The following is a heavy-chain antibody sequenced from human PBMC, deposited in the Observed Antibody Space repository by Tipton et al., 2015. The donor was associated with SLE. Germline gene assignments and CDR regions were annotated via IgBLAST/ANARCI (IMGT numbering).Heavy chain of an antibody. J-gene: IGHJ6*03. CDR1: GGSISSSSYY. CDR3: ARGTTDQLVYYYYYYMDV. D-gene: IGHD2-2*01. Sequence: TLSLTCTVSGGSISSSSYYWGWIRQPPGKGLEWIGSIYYSGSTYYNPSLKSRVTISVDTSKNQFSLKLSSVTAADTAVYYCARGTTDQLVYYYYYYMDVWGKGTSVTVSS. CDR2: IYYSGST. V-gene: IGHV4-39*07.